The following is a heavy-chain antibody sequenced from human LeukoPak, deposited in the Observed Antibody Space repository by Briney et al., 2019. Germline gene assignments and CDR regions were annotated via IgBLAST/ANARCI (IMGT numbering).Heavy chain of an antibody. V-gene: IGHV3-11*04. CDR3: ARDGTRDGYNYADDY. CDR2: ISSSGSTI. CDR1: GFTFSDYY. Sequence: PGGSLRLSCAASGFTFSDYYMSWIRQAPGKGLEWVSYISSSGSTIYYADSVKGRFTISRDNSKNTLYLQMGSLRPEDMAVYYCARDGTRDGYNYADDYWGQGTLVTVSS. J-gene: IGHJ4*02. D-gene: IGHD5-24*01.